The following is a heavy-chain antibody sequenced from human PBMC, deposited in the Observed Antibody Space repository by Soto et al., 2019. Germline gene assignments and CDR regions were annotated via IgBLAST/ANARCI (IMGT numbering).Heavy chain of an antibody. CDR2: IYYSGST. Sequence: SETLFLTCTVSGGSISSYYWSWIRQPPGKGLEWIGYIYYSGSTNYNPSLKSRVTISVDTSKNQFSLKLSSVTAADTAVFYCARLIHCKTTSCYFDYWGQGTLVTVSS. D-gene: IGHD2-2*01. CDR3: ARLIHCKTTSCYFDY. V-gene: IGHV4-59*08. J-gene: IGHJ4*02. CDR1: GGSISSYY.